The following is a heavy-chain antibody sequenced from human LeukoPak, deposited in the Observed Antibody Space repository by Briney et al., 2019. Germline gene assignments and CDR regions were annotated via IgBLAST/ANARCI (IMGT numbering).Heavy chain of an antibody. D-gene: IGHD3-22*01. J-gene: IGHJ3*02. CDR2: VYTSGST. CDR3: ARRGYYYDSSGYFDAFDI. V-gene: IGHV4-4*09. Sequence: SETLSLTCTVSGGSSSSYYWSWIRQPPGKGLEWIGYVYTSGSTNYNPSLKSRVTISVDTSKNQFSLKLSSVTAADTAVYYCARRGYYYDSSGYFDAFDIWGQGTMVTVSS. CDR1: GGSSSSYY.